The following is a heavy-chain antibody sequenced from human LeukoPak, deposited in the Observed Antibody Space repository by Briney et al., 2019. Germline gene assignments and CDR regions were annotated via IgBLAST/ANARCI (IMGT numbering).Heavy chain of an antibody. CDR3: ARDSPGSVVVPAAMRKWGYYYYGMDV. Sequence: SVKVSSTASGGTFSSYAISWVRQAPGQGLEWMGGIIPIFGTANYAQKFQGRVTITADESTSTAYMELSSLRSEDTAVYYCARDSPGSVVVPAAMRKWGYYYYGMDVWGQGTTVTVAS. J-gene: IGHJ6*02. CDR1: GGTFSSYA. V-gene: IGHV1-69*13. CDR2: IIPIFGTA. D-gene: IGHD2-2*01.